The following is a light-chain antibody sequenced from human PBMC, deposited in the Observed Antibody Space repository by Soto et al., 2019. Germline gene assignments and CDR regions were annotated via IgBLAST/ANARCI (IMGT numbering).Light chain of an antibody. CDR1: SSDIGDYNY. J-gene: IGLJ1*01. Sequence: QSALTQPASVSGSPGQSIPISCTGTSSDIGDYNYVSWYQQYPGKAPKLMIYEVTNRPSGVSNRFSGSKSGNTASLTISGLQAEDEDDYYCNSYTSSNTYVFGTGTKLTVL. V-gene: IGLV2-14*01. CDR3: NSYTSSNTYV. CDR2: EVT.